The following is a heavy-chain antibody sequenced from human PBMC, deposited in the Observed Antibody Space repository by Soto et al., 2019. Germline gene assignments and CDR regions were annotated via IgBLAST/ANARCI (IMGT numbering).Heavy chain of an antibody. CDR1: GGSFSGYY. CDR3: ARPLGSYSSSWSY. Sequence: PSETLSLTCAVYGGSFSGYYWSWIRQPPGKGLEWIGEINHSGSTNYNPSLKSRVTISVDTSKNQFSLKLSSVTAADTAVYYCARPLGSYSSSWSYWGQGTLVTVSS. CDR2: INHSGST. D-gene: IGHD6-13*01. V-gene: IGHV4-34*01. J-gene: IGHJ4*02.